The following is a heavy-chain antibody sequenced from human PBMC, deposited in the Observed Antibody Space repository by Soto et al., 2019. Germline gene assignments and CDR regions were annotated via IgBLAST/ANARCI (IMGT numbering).Heavy chain of an antibody. CDR2: IIPIFGTA. CDR1: GGTFSSYA. Sequence: QVQLVQSGAEVKKPGSSVKVSCKASGGTFSSYAISWVRQAPGQGLEWMGGIIPIFGTANYAQKFQGRVTITADESTSTAYMELSSLRSEDMAVYYCLRGYQPRTNRAGFDPWGQGTLVTVSS. D-gene: IGHD3-16*02. CDR3: LRGYQPRTNRAGFDP. J-gene: IGHJ5*02. V-gene: IGHV1-69*01.